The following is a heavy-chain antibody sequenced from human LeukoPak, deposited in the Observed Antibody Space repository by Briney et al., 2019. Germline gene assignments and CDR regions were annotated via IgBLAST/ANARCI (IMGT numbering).Heavy chain of an antibody. Sequence: GGSLRLSCAASGFTFTDNFMSWVRQVPGKGLEWVANIKQDGSEKTYADSVRGRFTIFRDNAKDSVYLQMNSLRAEDSAIYYCAREGFYFFDFWGQGTLVTVSS. CDR3: AREGFYFFDF. CDR2: IKQDGSEK. V-gene: IGHV3-7*01. CDR1: GFTFTDNF. J-gene: IGHJ4*01.